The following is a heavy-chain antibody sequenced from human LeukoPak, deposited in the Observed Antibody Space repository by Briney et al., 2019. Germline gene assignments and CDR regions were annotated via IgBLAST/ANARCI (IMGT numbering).Heavy chain of an antibody. CDR3: ASGENYYDSSGYYNYYFDY. J-gene: IGHJ4*02. D-gene: IGHD3-22*01. Sequence: KPGGSLRLSRAASGFTFSSYSMNWVRQAPGKGLEWVSSIKGRFTISRDNAKNSLYLQMNSLRAEDTAVYYCASGENYYDSSGYYNYYFDYWGQGTLVTVSS. V-gene: IGHV3-21*01. CDR1: GFTFSSYS. CDR2: I.